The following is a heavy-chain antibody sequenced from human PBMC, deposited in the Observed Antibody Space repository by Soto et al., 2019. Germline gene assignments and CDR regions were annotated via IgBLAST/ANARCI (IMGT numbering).Heavy chain of an antibody. D-gene: IGHD2-15*01. CDR2: IFSNDER. V-gene: IGHV2-26*01. J-gene: IGHJ5*02. CDR1: GFSLSNAGMG. CDR3: AQTEDGGRSRTPAGWFDA. Sequence: QVTLKESGPVLVNPTETLTLTCTVSGFSLSNAGMGVSWIRQPPGKALEWLAHIFSNDERRFSTSLKNRLTISKHTFNSQVVLIMTNMDPVDTATYYCAQTEDGGRSRTPAGWFDAWGQGTLVTVSS.